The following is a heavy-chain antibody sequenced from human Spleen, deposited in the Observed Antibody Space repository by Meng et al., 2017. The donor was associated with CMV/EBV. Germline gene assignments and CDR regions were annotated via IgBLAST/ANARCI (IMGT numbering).Heavy chain of an antibody. CDR1: GYTFTSYE. Sequence: ASVKVSCKASGYTFTSYEINWVRQATGQGLEWMGWMNPNSGDTGYAQKFQGGVTITRNTSISTAYMELRSLRSDDTAVYYCARGLGGLITIFGVAARIHFDFWGQGSLVTVSS. J-gene: IGHJ4*02. CDR2: MNPNSGDT. CDR3: ARGLGGLITIFGVAARIHFDF. V-gene: IGHV1-8*03. D-gene: IGHD3-3*01.